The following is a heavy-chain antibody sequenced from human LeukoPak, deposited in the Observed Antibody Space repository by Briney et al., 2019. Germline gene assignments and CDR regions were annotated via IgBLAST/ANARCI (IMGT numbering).Heavy chain of an antibody. V-gene: IGHV4-39*01. J-gene: IGHJ3*02. CDR2: IYYSGSN. D-gene: IGHD3-3*01. Sequence: SETLSLTCTVSGGSISSSSYYWGWIRQPPGKELEWIGRIYYSGSNYYNPSRKSRVTISVDTSKNQFSLKLSSVTDADTAVYYCVLGAYDFWSANTGVAFDIWGQGTMVTVSS. CDR3: VLGAYDFWSANTGVAFDI. CDR1: GGSISSSSYY.